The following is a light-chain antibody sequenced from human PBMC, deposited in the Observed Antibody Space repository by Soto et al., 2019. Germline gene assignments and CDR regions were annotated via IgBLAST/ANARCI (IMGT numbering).Light chain of an antibody. Sequence: DIQMTQSPSSLSASVGDRVTITCRASQSISSDLNWYQQKPEKAPKVLIYAASTLQSGVPSRFSGSGSGTDFTLTISSLQPEDFATYYCQQSYSTPVTFGQGTRLENK. J-gene: IGKJ5*01. V-gene: IGKV1-39*01. CDR3: QQSYSTPVT. CDR1: QSISSD. CDR2: AAS.